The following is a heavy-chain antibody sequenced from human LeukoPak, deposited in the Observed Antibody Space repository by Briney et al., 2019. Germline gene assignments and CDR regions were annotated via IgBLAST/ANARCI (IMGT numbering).Heavy chain of an antibody. CDR2: IDPSDSYT. CDR3: AIQDIVVVPAATYYGMDV. CDR1: GYSFTSYW. V-gene: IGHV5-10-1*01. J-gene: IGHJ6*04. D-gene: IGHD2-2*01. Sequence: GESLKISCKGSGYSFTSYWISWVRQMPGKGLRWRGRIDPSDSYTNYSPSFQGHVTISADKSISTAYLQWSSLKASNTAMCYCAIQDIVVVPAATYYGMDVWGKGTTVTVSS.